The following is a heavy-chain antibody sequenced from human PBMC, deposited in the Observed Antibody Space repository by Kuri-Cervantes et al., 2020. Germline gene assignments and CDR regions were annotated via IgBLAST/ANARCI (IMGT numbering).Heavy chain of an antibody. V-gene: IGHV3-30*02. Sequence: GGSLRLSCAASGFTFGNYGIHWVRQPPGKGLEWVAFIQYDGSNKDYADSVKGRFAISRDNSKNTLYLQMNSLRAEDTAVYYCARGGPGSSGYYFDYWGQGTLVTVSS. CDR2: IQYDGSNK. CDR1: GFTFGNYG. CDR3: ARGGPGSSGYYFDY. D-gene: IGHD3-22*01. J-gene: IGHJ4*02.